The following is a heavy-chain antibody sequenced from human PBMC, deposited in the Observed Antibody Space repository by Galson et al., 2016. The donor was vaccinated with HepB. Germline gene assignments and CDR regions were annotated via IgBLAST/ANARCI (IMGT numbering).Heavy chain of an antibody. CDR1: GGSISSSSYY. Sequence: SETLSLTCSLSGGSISSSSYYWGWIRQPPGKGLAWIGNIYHSGHTYQNPSLRTRVTMSIDPSKNQFSLQLSSVTASDTAVYYCPRMYRITIFGVANSLGMDVWGKGTTVTVSS. J-gene: IGHJ6*04. V-gene: IGHV4-39*01. D-gene: IGHD3-3*01. CDR3: PRMYRITIFGVANSLGMDV. CDR2: IYHSGHT.